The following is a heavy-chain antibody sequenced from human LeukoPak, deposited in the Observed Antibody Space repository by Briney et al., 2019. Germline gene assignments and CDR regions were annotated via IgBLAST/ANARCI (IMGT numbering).Heavy chain of an antibody. D-gene: IGHD4-17*01. CDR2: IYYSGST. V-gene: IGHV4-59*01. Sequence: SETLSLTCTVSGGSISSYYWKWIRHPPGKGLEWIGYIYYSGSTNYNPSLKSRVTISVDTSKNQFSLKLNSVTAADTAVYYCARAYGAFPYYMDVWGKGTTVTVSS. J-gene: IGHJ6*03. CDR3: ARAYGAFPYYMDV. CDR1: GGSISSYY.